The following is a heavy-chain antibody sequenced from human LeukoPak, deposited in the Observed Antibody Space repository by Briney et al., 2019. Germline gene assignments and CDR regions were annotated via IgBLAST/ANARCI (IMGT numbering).Heavy chain of an antibody. CDR2: IYYSGST. V-gene: IGHV4-59*01. D-gene: IGHD2-21*02. CDR1: GGSISSYY. CDR3: ARERAYCGGDCAAPDY. J-gene: IGHJ4*02. Sequence: SETLSLTCTVSGGSISSYYWSWIRQPPGKGLEWIGYIYYSGSTNYNPSLKSRVTISVDTSKNQFSLKLSSVTAADTAVYYCARERAYCGGDCAAPDYWGQGTLVTVSS.